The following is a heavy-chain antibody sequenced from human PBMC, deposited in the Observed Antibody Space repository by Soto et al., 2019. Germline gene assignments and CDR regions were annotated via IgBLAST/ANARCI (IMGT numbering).Heavy chain of an antibody. J-gene: IGHJ6*02. V-gene: IGHV4-59*01. D-gene: IGHD5-12*01. CDR2: IYYSGST. Sequence: QVQLQESGPGLVKPSETLSLTCTVSGGSISSYYWSWIRQPPGKGLEWIGYIYYSGSTNYNPSLKSRVTISVDTSKNQFSLKLSSVTAADTAVYYCARESRGYDPRYGMDVWGQGTTVTVSS. CDR1: GGSISSYY. CDR3: ARESRGYDPRYGMDV.